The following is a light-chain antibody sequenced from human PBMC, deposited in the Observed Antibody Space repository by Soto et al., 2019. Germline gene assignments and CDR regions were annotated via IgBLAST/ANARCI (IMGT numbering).Light chain of an antibody. CDR3: QQYDVSPPIN. CDR1: QTVIHNH. V-gene: IGKV3-20*01. CDR2: GAS. Sequence: DIVLTQSPDTPSFSARERATLFCRSSQTVIHNHLAWHQQKPGQTPRLLVYGASSRATGIPDRFSGSGSGTDFTLTISRLEPEDYAVYYCQQYDVSPPINCGKGQRRAIK. J-gene: IGKJ5*01.